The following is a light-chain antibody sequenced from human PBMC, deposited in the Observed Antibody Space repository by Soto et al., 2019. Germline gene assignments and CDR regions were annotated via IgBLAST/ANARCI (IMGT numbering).Light chain of an antibody. CDR1: QSVSSN. J-gene: IGKJ1*01. V-gene: IGKV3-15*01. Sequence: EIVMTQSPATLSVSPGERAALSCRASQSVSSNLVWYQQKPGQAPRLLIYGASTRETGIPARFSGSGSGTEFTLTISSLQSEESAVYYCQQYNNWPWTFGQGTKVEIK. CDR2: GAS. CDR3: QQYNNWPWT.